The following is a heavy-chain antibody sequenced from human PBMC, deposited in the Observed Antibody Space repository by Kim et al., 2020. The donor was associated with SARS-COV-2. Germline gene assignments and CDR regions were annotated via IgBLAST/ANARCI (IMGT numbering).Heavy chain of an antibody. D-gene: IGHD5-18*01. CDR1: GFTFGDYA. CDR2: ISWNSGSI. CDR3: AKDIAYSYGYELAFDI. J-gene: IGHJ3*02. V-gene: IGHV3-9*01. Sequence: GGSLRLSCAASGFTFGDYAMHWVRQAPGKGLEWVSGISWNSGSIGYADSVKGRFTISRDNAKNSLYLQMNSLRAEDTALYYCAKDIAYSYGYELAFDIWGQGTMVTVSS.